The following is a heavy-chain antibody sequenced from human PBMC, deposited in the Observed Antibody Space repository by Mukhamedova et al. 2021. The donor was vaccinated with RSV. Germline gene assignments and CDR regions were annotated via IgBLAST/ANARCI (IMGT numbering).Heavy chain of an antibody. V-gene: IGHV3-30*01. J-gene: IGHJ4*01. Sequence: SSYAMHWVRQAPGKGLEWVAVISYDGSNKYYADSVKGRFTISRDNSKNTLYLQMNSLRAEDTHVYYCARDQSRYGSGSFYFDYWG. CDR2: ISYDGSNK. D-gene: IGHD3-10*01. CDR1: SSYA. CDR3: ARDQSRYGSGSFYFDY.